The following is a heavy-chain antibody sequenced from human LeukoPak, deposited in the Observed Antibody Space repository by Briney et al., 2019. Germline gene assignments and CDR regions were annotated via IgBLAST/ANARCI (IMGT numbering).Heavy chain of an antibody. CDR2: ISGSGGST. CDR3: AKAYSSSYLYFDY. D-gene: IGHD6-13*01. J-gene: IGHJ4*02. V-gene: IGHV3-23*01. Sequence: PGGSLILSCAASGFTFSSYAMSWVRQAPGKGLEWVSAISGSGGSTYYADSVKGRFTISRDNSKNTLYLQMNSLRAEDTAVYYCAKAYSSSYLYFDYWGQGTLVTVSS. CDR1: GFTFSSYA.